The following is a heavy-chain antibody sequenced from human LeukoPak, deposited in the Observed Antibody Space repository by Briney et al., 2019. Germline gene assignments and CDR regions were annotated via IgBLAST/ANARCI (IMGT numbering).Heavy chain of an antibody. J-gene: IGHJ4*02. CDR2: IRYDGSNK. D-gene: IGHD3-22*01. CDR1: GFTFSSYG. Sequence: GGSLRLSCAASGFTFSSYGMHWVRQAPGKGLEWVAFIRYDGSNKYYADSVKGRFTISRDNSKNTLYLQMNSLRAEDTAVYYCAKDGYYYDSSGYYSYWGQGTLVTVSS. CDR3: AKDGYYYDSSGYYSY. V-gene: IGHV3-30*02.